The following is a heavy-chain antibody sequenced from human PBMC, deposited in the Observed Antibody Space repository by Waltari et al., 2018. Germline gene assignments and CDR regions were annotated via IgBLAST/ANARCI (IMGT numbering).Heavy chain of an antibody. CDR1: GFTFNNYR. D-gene: IGHD6-13*01. J-gene: IGHJ6*02. CDR2: IKQDGSEK. Sequence: EVQLAESGGDLVQPGGSLRLSCVASGFTFNNYRINWVRPAPGKGLEWVAYIKQDGSEKNYVASVKGRFTISRDNAKNSLYLQMSSLRAEDTAVYYCARCLIASAGSAHYFHSDGMDVWGQGTTVTVSS. V-gene: IGHV3-7*04. CDR3: ARCLIASAGSAHYFHSDGMDV.